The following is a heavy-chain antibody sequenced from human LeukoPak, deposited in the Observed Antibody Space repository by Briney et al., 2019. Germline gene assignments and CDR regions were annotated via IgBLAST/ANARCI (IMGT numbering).Heavy chain of an antibody. CDR2: ISGSGGST. V-gene: IGHV3-23*01. CDR3: AKDDVYYDFWSGSYYYYGMDV. D-gene: IGHD3-3*01. Sequence: PGGSLRLSCVASGFTFSSYAMSWVRQAPGKGLEWVSAISGSGGSTYYADSVKGRFTISRDNSKNTLYLQMNSLRAEDTAVYYCAKDDVYYDFWSGSYYYYGMDVWGQGTTVTVSS. J-gene: IGHJ6*02. CDR1: GFTFSSYA.